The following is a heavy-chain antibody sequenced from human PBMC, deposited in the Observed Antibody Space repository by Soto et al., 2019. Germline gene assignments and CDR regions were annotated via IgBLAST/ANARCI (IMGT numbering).Heavy chain of an antibody. V-gene: IGHV4-39*01. CDR2: IYYSGST. Sequence: SETLSLTCTVSGGSISSSSYYWGWIRQPPGKGLEWIGSIYYSGSTYYNPSLKSRVTISVDTSKNQFSLKLSSVTAADTAVYYCATGYCSSTSCYYWDYFDYWGQGTLVTVSS. CDR1: GGSISSSSYY. CDR3: ATGYCSSTSCYYWDYFDY. J-gene: IGHJ4*02. D-gene: IGHD2-2*01.